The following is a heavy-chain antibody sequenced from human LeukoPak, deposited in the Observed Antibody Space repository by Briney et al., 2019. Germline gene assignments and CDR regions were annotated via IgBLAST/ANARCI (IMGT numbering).Heavy chain of an antibody. CDR1: GGSTSSGGYY. CDR3: AKFRAGRPTRDAFDI. CDR2: IYYSGST. J-gene: IGHJ3*02. V-gene: IGHV4-31*03. Sequence: SQTLSLTCTVSGGSTSSGGYYWSWIRQHPGKGLERIGYIYYSGSTYYNPSLKSRVTISVDTSKNQFSLKLSSVTAADTAVYYCAKFRAGRPTRDAFDIWGQGTMVTVSS.